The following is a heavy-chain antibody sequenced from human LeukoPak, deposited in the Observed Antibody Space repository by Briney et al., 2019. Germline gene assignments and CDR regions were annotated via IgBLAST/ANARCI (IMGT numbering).Heavy chain of an antibody. V-gene: IGHV1-46*01. CDR2: INPSGGST. Sequence: ASVKVSCKASGYTFTSYYMHWVRQAPGQGLEWMGIINPSGGSTSYAQKFQGRVTMTTDTSTSTAYMELRSLTSDDTAVYYCARDGSCSGGSCAMDGWFDPWGQGTLVTVSS. CDR3: ARDGSCSGGSCAMDGWFDP. J-gene: IGHJ5*02. D-gene: IGHD2-15*01. CDR1: GYTFTSYY.